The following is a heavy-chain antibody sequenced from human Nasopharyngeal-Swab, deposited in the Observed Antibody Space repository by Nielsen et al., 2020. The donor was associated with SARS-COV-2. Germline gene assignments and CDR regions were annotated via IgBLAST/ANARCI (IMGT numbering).Heavy chain of an antibody. V-gene: IGHV4-38-2*01. D-gene: IGHD3/OR15-3a*01. Sequence: SETLSLTCPPSGYSTSSGDYSGWPRHPPGKGREWIGSINHSGSTYYNPSIKSRVTISVDTSKNQFSLKLSSVTAADTAVYYGARRYGGWTGSYYYYMDVWGKGTTVTVSS. CDR2: INHSGST. CDR3: ARRYGGWTGSYYYYMDV. CDR1: GYSTSSGDY. J-gene: IGHJ6*03.